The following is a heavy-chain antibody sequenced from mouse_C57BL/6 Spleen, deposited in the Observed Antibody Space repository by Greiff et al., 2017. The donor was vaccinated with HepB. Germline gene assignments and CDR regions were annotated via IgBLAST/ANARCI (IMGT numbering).Heavy chain of an antibody. Sequence: VQLQQPGAELVMPGASVKLSCKASGYTFTSYWMHWVKQRPGQGLEWIGEIDPSDSYTNYNQKFKGKSTLTVDKSPSTAYVQLSSLTSEDSAVYYCARTTTVVARGWYFDGWGTGTTVTVSS. D-gene: IGHD1-1*01. CDR3: ARTTTVVARGWYFDG. CDR2: IDPSDSYT. V-gene: IGHV1-69*01. J-gene: IGHJ1*03. CDR1: GYTFTSYW.